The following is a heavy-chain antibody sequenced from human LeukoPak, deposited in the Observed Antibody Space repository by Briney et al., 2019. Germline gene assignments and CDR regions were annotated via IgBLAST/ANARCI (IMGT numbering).Heavy chain of an antibody. CDR1: GGSFSGYY. Sequence: SETLSLTCAVYGGSFSGYYWSWIRQPPGKGLEWIGEINHSGSTNYNPSLKSRVTISVDTSKNQFSLKLSSVTAADTAVYYCARVYSSSWYTSEYFQHWGQGTLVTVSA. V-gene: IGHV4-34*01. D-gene: IGHD6-13*01. CDR3: ARVYSSSWYTSEYFQH. J-gene: IGHJ1*01. CDR2: INHSGST.